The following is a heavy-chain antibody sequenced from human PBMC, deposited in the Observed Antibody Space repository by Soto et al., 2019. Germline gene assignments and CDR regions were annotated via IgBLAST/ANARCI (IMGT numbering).Heavy chain of an antibody. V-gene: IGHV3-23*01. D-gene: IGHD6-6*01. CDR2: ISGSGGST. CDR1: GFTFSSYA. J-gene: IGHJ6*02. Sequence: GGSLRLSCAASGFTFSSYAMSWVRQAPGKGLEWVSAISGSGGSTYYADSVKGRFTISRDNSKNTLYLQMNSLRAEDTAVYYCAKVSSSSYIVYGMDVWGQGTTVTVSS. CDR3: AKVSSSSYIVYGMDV.